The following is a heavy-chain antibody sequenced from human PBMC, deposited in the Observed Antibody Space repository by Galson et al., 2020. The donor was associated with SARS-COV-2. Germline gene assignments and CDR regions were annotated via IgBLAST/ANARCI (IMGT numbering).Heavy chain of an antibody. J-gene: IGHJ4*02. Sequence: SETLSLTCTVSGGSVSSGSYYWSWIRQPPGKGLEWIGYIYYSGSTNYNPSLKSRVTISVDTSKNQFSLKLSSVTAADTAVYYCARDSLLWFGDLSYFDYWGQGTLVTVSS. CDR2: IYYSGST. CDR1: GGSVSSGSYY. D-gene: IGHD3-10*01. V-gene: IGHV4-61*01. CDR3: ARDSLLWFGDLSYFDY.